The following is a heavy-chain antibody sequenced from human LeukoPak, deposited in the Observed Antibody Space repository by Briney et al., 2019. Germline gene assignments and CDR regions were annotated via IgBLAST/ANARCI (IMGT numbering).Heavy chain of an antibody. Sequence: SETLSLTCTVSGGSISIGSYYWSWIRQPPGKGLEWIGEINHSGSTNYNPSLKSRVTISVDTSKNQFSLKLSSVTAADTAVYYCASFVVVAAHFDYWGQGALVTVSS. J-gene: IGHJ4*02. CDR3: ASFVVVAAHFDY. V-gene: IGHV4-39*07. CDR1: GGSISIGSYY. D-gene: IGHD2-15*01. CDR2: INHSGST.